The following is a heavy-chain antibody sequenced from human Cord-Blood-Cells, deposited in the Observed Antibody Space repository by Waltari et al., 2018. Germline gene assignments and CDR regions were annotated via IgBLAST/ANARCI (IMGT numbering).Heavy chain of an antibody. CDR1: GGSISSYY. V-gene: IGHV4-59*01. Sequence: QVQLQESGPGLVKPSETLSLTCTVSGGSISSYYWSWIRPPPGKGLEWIGYIYYSGSTNFNPSLKSRVTRSVDTSKNQFSLKLGSVTAADTAVYYCASRMYYYYGMDVWGQGTTVTVSS. J-gene: IGHJ6*02. CDR2: IYYSGST. CDR3: ASRMYYYYGMDV.